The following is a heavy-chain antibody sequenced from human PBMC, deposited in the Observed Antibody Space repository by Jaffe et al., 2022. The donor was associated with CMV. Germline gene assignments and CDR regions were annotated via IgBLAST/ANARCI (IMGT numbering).Heavy chain of an antibody. Sequence: QVQLQESGPGLVKPSETLSLTCAVSGASISNFYWSWIRQPPGKGLESIGYIYFGGTTKYNPSLKSRVTISVDTLKNQFSLRLNSVTAADTAVYYCVRGTADCSGASCYAFDHWGQGTLVTVSS. CDR3: VRGTADCSGASCYAFDH. CDR1: GASISNFY. J-gene: IGHJ4*02. D-gene: IGHD2-15*01. CDR2: IYFGGTT. V-gene: IGHV4-59*01.